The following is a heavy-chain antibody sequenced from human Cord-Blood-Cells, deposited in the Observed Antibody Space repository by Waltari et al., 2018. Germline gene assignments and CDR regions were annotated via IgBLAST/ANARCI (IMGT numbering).Heavy chain of an antibody. CDR3: ARLSLPVVPAAVGLDY. V-gene: IGHV4-39*01. CDR1: GGSLSSSSYY. J-gene: IGHJ4*02. D-gene: IGHD2-2*01. Sequence: QLQLQESGPGLVKPSETLSLTCTVSGGSLSSSSYYWGWIRQPPGKGLEWIGSIYYSGSTYYNPSLKSRVTISVDTSKNQFSLKLSSVTAADTAVYYCARLSLPVVPAAVGLDYWGQGTLVTVSS. CDR2: IYYSGST.